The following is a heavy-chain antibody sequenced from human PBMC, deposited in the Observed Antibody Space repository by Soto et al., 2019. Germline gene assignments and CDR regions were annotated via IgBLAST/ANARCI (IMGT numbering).Heavy chain of an antibody. J-gene: IGHJ6*02. CDR2: IMPIFRAP. Sequence: QVQLVQSGAEVKKPGSSVKVSCKASGGAFSDYAFSWVRQAPGRGLEWLGGIMPIFRAPDYAQKFQGRVTIIADEFTRTAYMEMNSLRSEDTAVYYCASWLKGPDIGNYYYGMDVWGQGTTVTVS. CDR3: ASWLKGPDIGNYYYGMDV. CDR1: GGAFSDYA. V-gene: IGHV1-69*12. D-gene: IGHD2-15*01.